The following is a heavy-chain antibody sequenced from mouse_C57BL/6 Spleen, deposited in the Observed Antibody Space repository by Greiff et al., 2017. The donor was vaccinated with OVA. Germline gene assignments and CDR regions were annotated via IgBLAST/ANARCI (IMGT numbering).Heavy chain of an antibody. V-gene: IGHV1-26*01. CDR2: INPNNGGT. J-gene: IGHJ4*01. CDR3: AEGGDYAMDY. CDR1: GYTFTDYY. Sequence: VQLKQSGPELVKPGASVKISCKASGYTFTDYYMNWVKQSHGKSLEWIGDINPNNGGTSYNQKFKGKATLTVDKSSSTAYMELRSLTSEDSAVYYWAEGGDYAMDYWGQGTSGTVSS.